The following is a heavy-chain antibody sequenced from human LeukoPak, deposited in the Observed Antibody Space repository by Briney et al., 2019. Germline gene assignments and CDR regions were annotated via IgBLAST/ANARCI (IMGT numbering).Heavy chain of an antibody. CDR2: IYYSGST. CDR3: ARARYSYGSNFDY. D-gene: IGHD5-18*01. J-gene: IGHJ4*02. V-gene: IGHV4-30-4*01. Sequence: SRSLSLTCTVSGGSISSGDYYWSWIHQPPGKGLEWIGYIYYSGSTYYNPSLKSRVTISVDTSKNQFSLKLSSVTAADTAVYYCARARYSYGSNFDYWGQGTLVTVPA. CDR1: GGSISSGDYY.